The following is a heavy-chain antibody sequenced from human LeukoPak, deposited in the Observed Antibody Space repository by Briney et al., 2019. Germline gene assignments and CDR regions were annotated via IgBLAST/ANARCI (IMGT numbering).Heavy chain of an antibody. Sequence: GASVKVSCKASGYTFTSYDINWVRHATGQGLEWMGWMNPNSGNTGYAQKFQDRVTITRDTSISSAYMELSGLRSEDTAVYFCARDCSRTSCYTRFDYWGQGTLVTVSS. CDR1: GYTFTSYD. J-gene: IGHJ4*02. CDR2: MNPNSGNT. V-gene: IGHV1-8*01. CDR3: ARDCSRTSCYTRFDY. D-gene: IGHD2-2*02.